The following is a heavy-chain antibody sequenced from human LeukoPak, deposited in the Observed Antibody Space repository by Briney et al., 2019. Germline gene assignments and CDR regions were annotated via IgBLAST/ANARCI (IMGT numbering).Heavy chain of an antibody. V-gene: IGHV3-7*01. CDR2: IKHDVSEK. CDR3: TRRLDD. D-gene: IGHD3-16*01. CDR1: GFSFNSDW. J-gene: IGHJ4*02. Sequence: GGSLRLSCAASGFSFNSDWMDWVRQAPGKGLEWVANIKHDVSEKNYLDSVKGRFTISRDNAQNSLYLQMNGLRVEDTAVYYCTRRLDDWGQGTLVTASS.